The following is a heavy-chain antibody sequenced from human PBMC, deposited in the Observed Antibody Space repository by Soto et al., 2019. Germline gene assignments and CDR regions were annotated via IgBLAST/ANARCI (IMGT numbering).Heavy chain of an antibody. V-gene: IGHV1-2*02. CDR2: INPKSGGT. CDR3: ARDPREGRDYESGGYYYTGGNWFDP. CDR1: GYTFTAYY. J-gene: IGHJ5*02. Sequence: ASVKVSCKASGYTFTAYYMHWVRQAPGQGLEWMGWINPKSGGTNYAPKFQGRVSMTRDTSISTAHMELSGLRSDDTAMYYCARDPREGRDYESGGYYYTGGNWFDPWGRGTLVTVSS. D-gene: IGHD3-22*01.